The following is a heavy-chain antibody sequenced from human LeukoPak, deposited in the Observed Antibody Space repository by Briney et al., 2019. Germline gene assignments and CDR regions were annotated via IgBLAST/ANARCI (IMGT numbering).Heavy chain of an antibody. D-gene: IGHD3-3*01. CDR2: MNPNSGNT. J-gene: IGHJ6*03. V-gene: IGHV1-8*03. CDR3: ARGLVGVNMDV. CDR1: GCIFTSYD. Sequence: ASVKVSCKASGCIFTSYDINWVRQATGQGLEWMGWMNPNSGNTGYAQKFQGRVTITRNTSISTAYMELSSLRSEDTAVYYCARGLVGVNMDVWGKGTTVTVSS.